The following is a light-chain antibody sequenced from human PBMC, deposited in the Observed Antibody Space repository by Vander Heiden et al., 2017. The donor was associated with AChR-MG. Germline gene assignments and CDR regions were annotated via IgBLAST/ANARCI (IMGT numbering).Light chain of an antibody. Sequence: EIVLTQSPGTLSLSPGERATLSGRARASVSSSYLSGYQQQPGQAPRLLIYGAASRATGIPDRFSGSGSGTDFTLTISRREPKDFAVYYCQQYGSSPGYTFGQGTKLEIK. CDR3: QQYGSSPGYT. CDR2: GAA. J-gene: IGKJ2*01. V-gene: IGKV3-20*01. CDR1: ASVSSSY.